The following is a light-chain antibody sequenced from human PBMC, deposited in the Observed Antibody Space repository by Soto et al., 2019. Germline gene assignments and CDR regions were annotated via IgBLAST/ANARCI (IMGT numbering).Light chain of an antibody. CDR2: ENN. Sequence: FMLTQPHSVSESPGKTVTISCTGTGGSIARNFVQWYRQRPGRAPTTVIFENNRRPSGVPGRFSGSIDSSSNSASLSISGLKTEDEADYYCQSYDSNSHRVFGGGTKLTVL. V-gene: IGLV6-57*02. CDR1: GGSIARNF. CDR3: QSYDSNSHRV. J-gene: IGLJ3*02.